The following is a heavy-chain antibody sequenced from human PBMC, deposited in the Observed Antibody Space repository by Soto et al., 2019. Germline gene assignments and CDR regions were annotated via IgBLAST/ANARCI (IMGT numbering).Heavy chain of an antibody. D-gene: IGHD3-22*01. CDR3: ARDRGYYDSSGYYHDY. V-gene: IGHV3-11*05. CDR1: GFIFSDYY. J-gene: IGHJ4*02. CDR2: ISSSSSYT. Sequence: PGGSLRLSCAASGFIFSDYYMSWIRQAPGKGLEWVSYISSSSSYTNYADSVKGRFTISRDKVKNSLYLQMSSLRAEDTAVYYCARDRGYYDSSGYYHDYWGQGTLVTVSS.